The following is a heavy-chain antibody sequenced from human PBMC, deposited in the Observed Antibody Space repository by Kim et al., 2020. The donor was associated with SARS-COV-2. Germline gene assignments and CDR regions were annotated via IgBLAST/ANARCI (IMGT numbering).Heavy chain of an antibody. V-gene: IGHV3-30*18. CDR2: TSYDGTDK. J-gene: IGHJ4*02. Sequence: GGSLRLSCAASGFTFTSYGMHWVRQAPGKGLEWVALTSYDGTDKYYADSVKGRFTISRDNSKNTLYLQMDSLRPEDTAIYYCAKDFVSITRVRGVIITKGGIDYWGQGTLVTVSS. CDR1: GFTFTSYG. D-gene: IGHD3-10*01. CDR3: AKDFVSITRVRGVIITKGGIDY.